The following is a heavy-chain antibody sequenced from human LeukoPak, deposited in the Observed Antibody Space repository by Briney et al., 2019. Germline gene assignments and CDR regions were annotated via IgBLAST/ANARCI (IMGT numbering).Heavy chain of an antibody. Sequence: SETLSLTCTVSGGSISSGDYYWSWIRQPPGKGLEWIGYIYYSVSTYYNPSLKSRVTISVDTSKNQFSLKLSSVTAADTAVYYCAGGGSDDFWSGYYIDYWGQGTLVTVSS. V-gene: IGHV4-30-4*01. J-gene: IGHJ4*02. CDR3: AGGGSDDFWSGYYIDY. CDR1: GGSISSGDYY. CDR2: IYYSVST. D-gene: IGHD3-3*01.